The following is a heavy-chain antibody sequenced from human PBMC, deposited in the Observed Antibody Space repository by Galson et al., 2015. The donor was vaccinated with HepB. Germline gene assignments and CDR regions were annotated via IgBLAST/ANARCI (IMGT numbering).Heavy chain of an antibody. Sequence: SVTVSCKASGYTFISYGFNWVRQAPGEGLEWMGWISGDNGNTNYAQKFQGRVTLTTDTSTNTAYMELRSLRSDDTAVYYCARQYYDFVWGNSRFHFDYWGQGTLVTVSS. CDR1: GYTFISYG. V-gene: IGHV1-18*01. CDR2: ISGDNGNT. J-gene: IGHJ4*02. D-gene: IGHD3-16*02. CDR3: ARQYYDFVWGNSRFHFDY.